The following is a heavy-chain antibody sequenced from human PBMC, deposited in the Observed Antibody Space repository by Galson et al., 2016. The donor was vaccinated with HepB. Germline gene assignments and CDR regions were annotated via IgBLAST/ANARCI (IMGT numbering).Heavy chain of an antibody. CDR1: GFTFTSHS. CDR3: AREAGSASTANPRFDS. Sequence: SLRLSCAASGFTFTSHSMDWVRQAPGKGLEWVSAISSTSDYIYYADSVRGRFTISRDDFDNSLYLQMSSLRAEDTAVYYCAREAGSASTANPRFDSWGQGTLVTVSS. CDR2: ISSTSDYI. V-gene: IGHV3-21*01. J-gene: IGHJ4*02. D-gene: IGHD1-1*01.